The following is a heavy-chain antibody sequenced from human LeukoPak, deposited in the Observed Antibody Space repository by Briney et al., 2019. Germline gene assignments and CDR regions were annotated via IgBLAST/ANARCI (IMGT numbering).Heavy chain of an antibody. Sequence: GGSLRLSCAASGFTFSSYSMNWVRQAPGKGLEWVSSISSSSSYIYYADSVKGRFTISRDNAKNSLYLQMNSLRAEDTAVYYCARVKAASGSYPLALYYFDYWGQGTPVTVSS. CDR2: ISSSSSYI. J-gene: IGHJ4*02. V-gene: IGHV3-21*01. CDR3: ARVKAASGSYPLALYYFDY. CDR1: GFTFSSYS. D-gene: IGHD1-26*01.